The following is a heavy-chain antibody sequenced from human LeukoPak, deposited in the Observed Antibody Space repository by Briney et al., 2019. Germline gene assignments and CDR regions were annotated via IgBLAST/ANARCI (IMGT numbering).Heavy chain of an antibody. CDR3: ARFTASQWLAREIFDY. D-gene: IGHD6-19*01. Sequence: SETLSLTCAVYGGSFSGYYWSWIRLPPGRGLEWIGEINHSGSTNYNPSLKSRVTISVDTSKNQFSLKLSSVTAADTAVYYCARFTASQWLAREIFDYWGQGTLVTVSS. V-gene: IGHV4-34*01. CDR2: INHSGST. J-gene: IGHJ4*02. CDR1: GGSFSGYY.